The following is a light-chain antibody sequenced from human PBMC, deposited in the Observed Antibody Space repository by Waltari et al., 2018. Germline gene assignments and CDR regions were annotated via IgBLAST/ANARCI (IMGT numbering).Light chain of an antibody. CDR1: SGSVSTSDY. J-gene: IGLJ3*02. V-gene: IGLV8-61*01. CDR2: STN. CDR3: VLYGGNGIWV. Sequence: QEPAFSVSPGGTITLTCALTSGSVSTSDYPSWYQQSPGQAPRTLIYSTNIRSSGVPDRFSGSIIGNKAALTITGAQADDESDYYCVLYGGNGIWVFGGGTRLTVL.